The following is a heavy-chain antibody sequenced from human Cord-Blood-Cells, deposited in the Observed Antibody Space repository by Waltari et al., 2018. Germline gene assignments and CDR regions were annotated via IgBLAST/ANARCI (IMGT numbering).Heavy chain of an antibody. CDR2: IIPILGIA. V-gene: IGHV1-69*09. J-gene: IGHJ2*01. Sequence: QVQLVQSGAEVKKPGSSVKVSCKASGGTFSSYAISWVRPAPGQGLEWMGRIIPILGIANYAQKFQGRVTITADKSTSTAYMELSSLRSEDTAVYYCARRTGDLGWYFDLWGRGTLVTVSS. D-gene: IGHD7-27*01. CDR3: ARRTGDLGWYFDL. CDR1: GGTFSSYA.